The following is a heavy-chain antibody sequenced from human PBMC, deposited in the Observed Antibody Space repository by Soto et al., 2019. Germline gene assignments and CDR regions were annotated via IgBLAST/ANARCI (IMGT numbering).Heavy chain of an antibody. J-gene: IGHJ3*02. D-gene: IGHD1-26*01. CDR2: IYYSGST. CDR3: ARAEVLGLNSDFDI. V-gene: IGHV4-31*03. CDR1: GGSISSGGYY. Sequence: SETLSLTCTVSGGSISSGGYYWSWIRQHPGKGLEWIGYIYYSGSTYYNPSLKSRVTISVDTSKNQFSLKLSSVTAADTAVYYCARAEVLGLNSDFDIWGQGTMVTVSS.